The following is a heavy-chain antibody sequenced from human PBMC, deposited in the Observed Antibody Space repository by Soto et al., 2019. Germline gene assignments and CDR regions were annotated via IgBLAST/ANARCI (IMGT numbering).Heavy chain of an antibody. V-gene: IGHV5-51*01. CDR2: IYPGDSDT. CDR3: ARQGGYSGYDNYYYYYMDV. CDR1: GYSFTSYW. D-gene: IGHD5-12*01. J-gene: IGHJ6*03. Sequence: GESLKISCKGSGYSFTSYWIGWVRQMPGKGLEWMGIIYPGDSDTRYSPSFQGQVTISADKSISTAYLQWSSLKASDTAMYYCARQGGYSGYDNYYYYYMDVWGKGTTVTVSS.